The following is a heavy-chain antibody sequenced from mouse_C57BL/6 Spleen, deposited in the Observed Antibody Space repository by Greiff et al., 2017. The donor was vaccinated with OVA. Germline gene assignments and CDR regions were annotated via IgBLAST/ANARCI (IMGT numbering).Heavy chain of an antibody. Sequence: QVQLKESGAELVKPGASVKLSCKASGYTFTEYTIHWVKQRSGQGLEWIGWFYPGSGSIKYNEKFKDKATLTADKSSSTAYMELSSLTSEGSAFYFCARHEKDSNYVCAMDYWGQGTSVTVSS. CDR3: ARHEKDSNYVCAMDY. CDR1: GYTFTEYT. D-gene: IGHD2-5*01. CDR2: FYPGSGSI. J-gene: IGHJ4*01. V-gene: IGHV1-62-2*01.